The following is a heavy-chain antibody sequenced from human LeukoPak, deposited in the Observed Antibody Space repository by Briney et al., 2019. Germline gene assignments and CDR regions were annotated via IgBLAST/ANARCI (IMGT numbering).Heavy chain of an antibody. CDR1: GGSISSGSSY. V-gene: IGHV4-61*02. CDR2: IYTSGST. D-gene: IGHD6-13*01. J-gene: IGHJ4*02. CDR3: ARHALKGRMYSSSWYNY. Sequence: SETLSLTCTVSGGSISSGSSYWTWIRQPAGKGLEWIGRIYTSGSTNYNPSLKSRVTISVDTSKNQFSLKLSSVTAADTAVYYCARHALKGRMYSSSWYNYWGQGTLVTVSS.